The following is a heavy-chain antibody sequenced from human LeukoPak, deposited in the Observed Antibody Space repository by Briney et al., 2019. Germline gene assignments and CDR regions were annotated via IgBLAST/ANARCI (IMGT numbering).Heavy chain of an antibody. CDR1: GGSISSYY. Sequence: SETLSLTCTVSGGSISSYYWSWIRQPPGKGLEWIGYIYYSGSTNYNPSLKSRVTISVDTSKNQFSLKLSSVTAADTAVYYCARGVRESGRYCSGGSCHKYFQHWGQGTLVTVSS. V-gene: IGHV4-59*12. CDR2: IYYSGST. D-gene: IGHD2-15*01. CDR3: ARGVRESGRYCSGGSCHKYFQH. J-gene: IGHJ1*01.